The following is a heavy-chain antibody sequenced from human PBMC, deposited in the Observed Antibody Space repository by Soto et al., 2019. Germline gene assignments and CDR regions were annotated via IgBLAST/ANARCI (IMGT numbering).Heavy chain of an antibody. V-gene: IGHV4-39*01. D-gene: IGHD2-21*02. J-gene: IGHJ4*02. CDR1: GESISSSSYY. CDR2: IYYSGRT. CDR3: ARQRKTVATQAYFAY. Sequence: KPSETLSLTCIVSGESISSSSYYWGWIRQPPGKGLEWIGSIYYSGRTYYNPSFKSRVTISIDTSKNQFSLKLSSVTATDTAVYYCARQRKTVATQAYFAYCGQRALVTVAS.